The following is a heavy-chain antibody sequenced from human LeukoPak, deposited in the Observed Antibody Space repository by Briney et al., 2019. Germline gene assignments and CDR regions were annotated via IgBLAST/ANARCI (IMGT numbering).Heavy chain of an antibody. Sequence: NAGGSLRLSCAASGFTFSSYSMNWVRQAPGKGLEWVSSISSSSSYIYYADSVKGRFTISRDNSKDTLYLQMNSLRAEDTAVYYCAKAGIAAAGVFDYWGQGTLVTVSS. D-gene: IGHD6-13*01. CDR1: GFTFSSYS. CDR2: ISSSSSYI. V-gene: IGHV3-21*01. CDR3: AKAGIAAAGVFDY. J-gene: IGHJ4*02.